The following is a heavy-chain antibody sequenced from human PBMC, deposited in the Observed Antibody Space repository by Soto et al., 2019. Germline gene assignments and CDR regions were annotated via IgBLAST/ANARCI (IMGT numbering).Heavy chain of an antibody. D-gene: IGHD2-8*01. Sequence: SQTLSLTCTVSGGSISSSSYYWGWIRPPPGKGLEWIGSIYYSGSTYYNPSLKSRVTISVDTSKNQFSLKLSSVTAADTAVYYCARRKRYCTNGVCYTGGTYYYGMDVWGQGTTVTVSS. J-gene: IGHJ6*02. CDR2: IYYSGST. V-gene: IGHV4-39*01. CDR1: GGSISSSSYY. CDR3: ARRKRYCTNGVCYTGGTYYYGMDV.